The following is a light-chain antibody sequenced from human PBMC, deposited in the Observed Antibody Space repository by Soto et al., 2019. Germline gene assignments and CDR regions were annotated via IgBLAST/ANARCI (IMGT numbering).Light chain of an antibody. J-gene: IGLJ3*02. CDR3: SSYTSSSTPLV. Sequence: QSVPTQPPSASGSPGQSVTIPCTGTSSDVGDYNYVSWYQQHPGKVPKLLIYEVSKRPSGVPDRFSGSKSGNTASLTVSGLQAEDEADYYCSSYTSSSTPLVFGGGTKLTVL. V-gene: IGLV2-8*01. CDR1: SSDVGDYNY. CDR2: EVS.